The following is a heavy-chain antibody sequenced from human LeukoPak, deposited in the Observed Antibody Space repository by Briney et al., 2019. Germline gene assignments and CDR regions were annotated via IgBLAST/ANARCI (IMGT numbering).Heavy chain of an antibody. CDR2: INDSGST. D-gene: IGHD3-22*01. V-gene: IGHV4-59*01. J-gene: IGHJ4*02. CDR1: GGSISSYF. Sequence: PSVTLSLTCTVSGGSISSYFWSWIRQPPGKGLERIGYINDSGSTTYSPSLKSRVTISLDTSTKQFSLKLSSVTAADTAVYYCARSDSLGDDYWGQGTLVTVSS. CDR3: ARSDSLGDDY.